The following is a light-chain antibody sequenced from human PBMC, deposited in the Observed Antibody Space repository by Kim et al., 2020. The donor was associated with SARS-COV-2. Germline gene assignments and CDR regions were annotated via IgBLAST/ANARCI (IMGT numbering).Light chain of an antibody. CDR2: TNN. Sequence: RVTNTCSEDNSNIATNTVNWDQLLPGTAPKLLIHTNNQRPSGVPDRFSGFKADTSASLAISGLQSEDEGDYYCAAWDDSLNGFVAFGGGTQLTVL. V-gene: IGLV1-44*01. CDR3: AAWDDSLNGFVA. J-gene: IGLJ2*01. CDR1: NSNIATNT.